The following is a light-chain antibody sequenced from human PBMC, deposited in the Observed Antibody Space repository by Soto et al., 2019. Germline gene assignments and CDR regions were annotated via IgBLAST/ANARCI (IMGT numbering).Light chain of an antibody. Sequence: QSVLTQPAAVSGSPGQSITISCSGTSSDVGNYKYVSWYQQHPGNAPKLMIYEVSTRPSGVSNRFSGSKSGNTASLTISGLQAEHDTDYYCFSYTSSGTYVFGTGTKVTVL. CDR2: EVS. J-gene: IGLJ1*01. CDR3: FSYTSSGTYV. CDR1: SSDVGNYKY. V-gene: IGLV2-14*01.